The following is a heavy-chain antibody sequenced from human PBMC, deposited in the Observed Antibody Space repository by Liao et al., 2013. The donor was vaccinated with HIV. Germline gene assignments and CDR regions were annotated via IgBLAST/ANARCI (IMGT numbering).Heavy chain of an antibody. CDR2: IYSSGST. CDR3: ARPGITVAGYRSGFDY. J-gene: IGHJ4*02. V-gene: IGHV4-4*07. CDR1: GGSINNHY. Sequence: QVQLQESGPGLVKPSTTLSLTCTVSGGSINNHYVNWIRQPAGKGLEWIGRIYSSGSTSYNPSLKSRVSMSVATSENQFSLRLSSVTAADTAVYYCARPGITVAGYRSGFDYWGQGSLVTVSS. D-gene: IGHD6-19*01.